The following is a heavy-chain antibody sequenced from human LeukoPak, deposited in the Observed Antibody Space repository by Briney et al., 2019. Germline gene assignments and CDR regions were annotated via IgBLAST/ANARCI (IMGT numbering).Heavy chain of an antibody. Sequence: ASVKVSCKASGYTFTSYGISWVRQAPGQGLEWVGWISAYNGNTNYAQKLQGRVTMTTDTSTSTAYMELRSLGSDDTAVYYCARDLGPRAGWYTDYWGQGTLVTVSS. CDR1: GYTFTSYG. D-gene: IGHD6-19*01. CDR3: ARDLGPRAGWYTDY. V-gene: IGHV1-18*01. J-gene: IGHJ4*02. CDR2: ISAYNGNT.